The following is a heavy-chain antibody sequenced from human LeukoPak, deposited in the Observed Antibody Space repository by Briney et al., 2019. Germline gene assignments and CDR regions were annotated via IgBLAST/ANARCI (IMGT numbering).Heavy chain of an antibody. V-gene: IGHV4-59*01. CDR2: IYYSGST. D-gene: IGHD5-12*01. Sequence: SETLSLTCTVSGGSITTYYWSWIRQPPGKGLEWIGYIYYSGSTNYNPSLKSRVTISVDTSKNQFSLKLSSVTAADTAVYYCARVSGYEMRYSDYWGQGTLVTVSS. J-gene: IGHJ4*02. CDR3: ARVSGYEMRYSDY. CDR1: GGSITTYY.